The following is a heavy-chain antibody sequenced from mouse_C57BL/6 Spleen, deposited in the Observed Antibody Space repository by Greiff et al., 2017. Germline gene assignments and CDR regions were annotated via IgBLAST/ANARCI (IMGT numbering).Heavy chain of an antibody. V-gene: IGHV1-22*01. D-gene: IGHD2-4*01. Sequence: VQLQQSGPELVKPGASVKMSCKASGYTFTDYNMHWVKQSHGKSLEWIGSINPNNGGTSYNQTFKGKATLTVNKSSRTAYMALRSLTAEESAVYYCASLYDYPWFAYWGQGTLVTVSA. CDR2: INPNNGGT. CDR1: GYTFTDYN. CDR3: ASLYDYPWFAY. J-gene: IGHJ3*01.